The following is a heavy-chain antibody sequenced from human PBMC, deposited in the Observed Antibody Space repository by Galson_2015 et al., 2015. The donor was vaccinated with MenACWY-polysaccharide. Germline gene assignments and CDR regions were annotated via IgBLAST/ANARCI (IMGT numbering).Heavy chain of an antibody. Sequence: TTYNPSFKSRVTMSVDMSKNQFSLSLTSVTAADTAVYYCARRSLGNWYFDLWGRGTLVIVSS. CDR2: T. V-gene: IGHV4-4*07. CDR3: ARRSLGNWYFDL. D-gene: IGHD1-26*01. J-gene: IGHJ2*01.